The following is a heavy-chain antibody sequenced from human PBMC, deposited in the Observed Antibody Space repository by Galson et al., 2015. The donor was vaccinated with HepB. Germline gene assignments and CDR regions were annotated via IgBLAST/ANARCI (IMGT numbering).Heavy chain of an antibody. Sequence: LRLSCAASGFSFSNYWMSWVRQAPGKGLEWVANIKQDGSEKYYVDSVKGRFTISRDNAKNSLYLQMNSLRAEDTAVYYCARVRCTSTSCFFDYWGQGTLVTVSS. J-gene: IGHJ4*02. D-gene: IGHD2-2*01. CDR1: GFSFSNYW. CDR3: ARVRCTSTSCFFDY. CDR2: IKQDGSEK. V-gene: IGHV3-7*03.